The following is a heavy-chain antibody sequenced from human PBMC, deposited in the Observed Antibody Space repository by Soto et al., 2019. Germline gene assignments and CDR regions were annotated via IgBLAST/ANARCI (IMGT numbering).Heavy chain of an antibody. Sequence: EVQLLESGGGLVQPGGSLRLSCAASGFTLSSYAMSWVRQAPGKGLEWVSVISGSGGSTYYADSVKGRFTISRDNSKDTLYLQMNSLRAEDTAVYYCAKDTRPYCTNGVCYNRNYWYFDLWGRGTLVTVSS. CDR1: GFTLSSYA. CDR3: AKDTRPYCTNGVCYNRNYWYFDL. D-gene: IGHD2-8*01. J-gene: IGHJ2*01. V-gene: IGHV3-23*01. CDR2: ISGSGGST.